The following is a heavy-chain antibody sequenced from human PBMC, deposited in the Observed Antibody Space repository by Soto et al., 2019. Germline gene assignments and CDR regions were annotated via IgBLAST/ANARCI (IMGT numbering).Heavy chain of an antibody. V-gene: IGHV3-30*02. CDR1: GFTFGDYA. J-gene: IGHJ4*02. Sequence: GGSLRLSCTASGFTFGDYAMSWFRQAPGKGLEWVGFIRSKAYDGSNEYYANSVKGRFTISRDNSKNTLYLQMSSLRVEDTAVYYCAKDWSGSTIAVAEYWGQGTLVTVSS. D-gene: IGHD6-19*01. CDR3: AKDWSGSTIAVAEY. CDR2: IRSKAYDGSNE.